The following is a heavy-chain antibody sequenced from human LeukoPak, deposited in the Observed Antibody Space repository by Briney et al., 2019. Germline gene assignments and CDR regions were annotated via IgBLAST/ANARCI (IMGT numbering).Heavy chain of an antibody. J-gene: IGHJ4*01. V-gene: IGHV4-59*08. CDR2: IYYSGSI. D-gene: IGHD3-22*01. Sequence: SETLSLTCTVSGGSISHYYWNWIRQPPGKGLEWIGYIYYSGSIHYNPPLKSRVTISVDTSKNQFSLNLSSVTAADTAVYFCARHRDYYDTWGHGTLVTVSS. CDR3: ARHRDYYDT. CDR1: GGSISHYY.